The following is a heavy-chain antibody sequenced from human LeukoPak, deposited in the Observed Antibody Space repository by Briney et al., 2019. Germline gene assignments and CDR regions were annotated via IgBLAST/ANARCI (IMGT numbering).Heavy chain of an antibody. CDR3: ARVGLRLSTYDY. CDR2: ICSNGGST. V-gene: IGHV3-64*01. J-gene: IGHJ4*02. D-gene: IGHD3-16*01. Sequence: GGSLRLSCAASGFTFSSYAMHWVRQAPGKGLEYVSAICSNGGSTYYANSVKGRFTISRDNSKNTLYLQMGSLRAEDMAVYYCARVGLRLSTYDYWGQGTLVTVSS. CDR1: GFTFSSYA.